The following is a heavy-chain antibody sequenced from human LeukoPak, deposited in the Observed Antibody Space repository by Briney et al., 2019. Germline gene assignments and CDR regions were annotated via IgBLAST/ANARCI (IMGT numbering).Heavy chain of an antibody. J-gene: IGHJ4*02. D-gene: IGHD6-13*01. V-gene: IGHV3-23*01. Sequence: ETLSLTCTVSDGSISNYYWSWVRQAPGKGLEWVSGISGSGGYTYYADSVKGRVTISRDNSKTTMYLQMNSLRAEDTAVYSCEKGGSSWSEIDYWGQGTLVTVSS. CDR1: DGSISNYY. CDR2: ISGSGGYT. CDR3: EKGGSSWSEIDY.